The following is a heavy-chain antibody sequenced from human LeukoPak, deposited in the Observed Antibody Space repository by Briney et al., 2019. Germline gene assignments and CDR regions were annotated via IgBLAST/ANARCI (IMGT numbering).Heavy chain of an antibody. D-gene: IGHD3-10*01. J-gene: IGHJ6*03. Sequence: GESLKISCKGSGYSFTSYWIAWVRQMPGKGLEWMGIIYPGDSDTRYSPSFQGQVTISADKSISTAYLQWSSLKASDTAVYYCASSIIRGGYYYYMDVWGKGTTVTVSS. CDR1: GYSFTSYW. CDR3: ASSIIRGGYYYYMDV. V-gene: IGHV5-51*01. CDR2: IYPGDSDT.